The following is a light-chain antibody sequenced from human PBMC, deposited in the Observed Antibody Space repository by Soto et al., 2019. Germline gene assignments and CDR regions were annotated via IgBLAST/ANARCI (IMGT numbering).Light chain of an antibody. V-gene: IGKV4-1*01. CDR2: WAS. CDR1: QSVLYTSNNKNS. CDR3: QQHLSIPFT. J-gene: IGKJ3*01. Sequence: DIVMTQSPDSLAVSLGERATINCKSSQSVLYTSNNKNSLVWYQQKPGQPPRLLIYWASTRESGVPDRFTGGESGTDFALTISSLQAEDVAVYYCQQHLSIPFTFGPGTKVDIK.